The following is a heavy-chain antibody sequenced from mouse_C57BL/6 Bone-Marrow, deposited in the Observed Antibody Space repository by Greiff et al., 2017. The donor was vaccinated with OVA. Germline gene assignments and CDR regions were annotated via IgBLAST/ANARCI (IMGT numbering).Heavy chain of an antibody. CDR2: IHPNSGST. CDR1: GYTFTSYW. J-gene: IGHJ2*01. Sequence: VQLQQPGAELVKPGASVKLSCKASGYTFTSYWMHWVKQRPGQGLEWIGMIHPNSGSTNYNEKFKSKATLTVDKSSSTAYMQLSSLTSEDSAVYYCARKIYYDYDRGVYYFDYWGQGTTLTVSS. D-gene: IGHD2-4*01. CDR3: ARKIYYDYDRGVYYFDY. V-gene: IGHV1-64*01.